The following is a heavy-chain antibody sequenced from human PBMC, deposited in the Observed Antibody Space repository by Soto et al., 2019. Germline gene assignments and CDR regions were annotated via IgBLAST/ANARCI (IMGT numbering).Heavy chain of an antibody. J-gene: IGHJ4*02. V-gene: IGHV1-2*04. CDR2: INPNSGGT. CDR1: GYTFTGYY. CDR3: ARDGDGYPDY. D-gene: IGHD5-12*01. Sequence: ASVKVSCKASGYTFTGYYMHWVRQAPGQGLEWMGWINPNSGGTNYAQEFQGWITMTRDTSISTAYMELSRLRSGDTAVYYCARDGDGYPDYWGQGTLVTVSS.